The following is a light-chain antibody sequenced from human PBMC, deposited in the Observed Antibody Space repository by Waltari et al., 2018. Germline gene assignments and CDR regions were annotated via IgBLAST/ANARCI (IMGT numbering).Light chain of an antibody. Sequence: DILMTQSPAALSVSPGERATFSCRASQSISSNLAWYQQKPGQEPRLLIFDASTRATGVPARFRGSGSGTEFTLTISSLQSEDSAIYYCQQYNRWPPLTFGGGTKVEIK. CDR3: QQYNRWPPLT. J-gene: IGKJ4*01. CDR1: QSISSN. V-gene: IGKV3-15*01. CDR2: DAS.